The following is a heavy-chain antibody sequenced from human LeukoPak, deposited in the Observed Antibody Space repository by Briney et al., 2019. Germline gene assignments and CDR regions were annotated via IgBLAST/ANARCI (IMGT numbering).Heavy chain of an antibody. J-gene: IGHJ3*02. CDR2: ISGSGGST. Sequence: PGGSLRLSCAASGFTFSSYAMSWVRQAPGKGLEWVSAISGSGGSTYYADSVKGRFTISRDNSKNTLYLQMNSLRAEDTAVYYCAKDRDYQVPAASRAHAFDIWGQGTMVTVSS. CDR1: GFTFSSYA. D-gene: IGHD2-2*01. CDR3: AKDRDYQVPAASRAHAFDI. V-gene: IGHV3-23*01.